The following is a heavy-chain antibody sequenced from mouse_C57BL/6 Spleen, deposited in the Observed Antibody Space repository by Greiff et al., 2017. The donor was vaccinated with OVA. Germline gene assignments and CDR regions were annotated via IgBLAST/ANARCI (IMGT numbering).Heavy chain of an antibody. CDR1: GFTFSDYG. CDR2: ISRGSSTI. Sequence: EVKLVESGGGLVKPGGSLKLSCAASGFTFSDYGMHWVRQAPEKGLEWVAYISRGSSTIYYAHTVKGRSTLSRDNAKNTLFLQLTGLRSEDTARYYCARPSYGSSWFAYWGQGTLVTVSA. D-gene: IGHD1-1*01. V-gene: IGHV5-17*01. CDR3: ARPSYGSSWFAY. J-gene: IGHJ3*01.